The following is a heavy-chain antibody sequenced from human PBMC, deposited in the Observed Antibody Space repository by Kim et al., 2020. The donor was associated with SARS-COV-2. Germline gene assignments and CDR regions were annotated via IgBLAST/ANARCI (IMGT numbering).Heavy chain of an antibody. Sequence: SETLSLTCTVSGGSISSSSYYWGWIRQPPGKGLEWIGSIYYSGSTYYNPSLKSRVTISVDTSKNQFSLKLSSVTAADTAVYYCARSSRAAAGTFTWFDP. CDR1: GGSISSSSYY. J-gene: IGHJ5*02. CDR2: IYYSGST. V-gene: IGHV4-39*01. D-gene: IGHD6-13*01. CDR3: ARSSRAAAGTFTWFDP.